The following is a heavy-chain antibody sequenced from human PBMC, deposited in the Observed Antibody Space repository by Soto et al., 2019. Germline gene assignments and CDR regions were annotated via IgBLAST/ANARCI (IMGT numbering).Heavy chain of an antibody. CDR1: GFSLSNARMG. CDR3: VRISARGSYVDY. CDR2: IFSNHEK. V-gene: IGHV2-26*01. J-gene: IGHJ4*02. Sequence: QVTLKESGPVLVKPTETLTLTCTVSGFSLSNARMGVSWIRQPPGKALEWLAHIFSNHEKSYSTSLKSRLTISNDSSKSQVVLTMTHMDRVDTAAYYCVRISARGSYVDYWGQGTLVTVTS. D-gene: IGHD3-16*01.